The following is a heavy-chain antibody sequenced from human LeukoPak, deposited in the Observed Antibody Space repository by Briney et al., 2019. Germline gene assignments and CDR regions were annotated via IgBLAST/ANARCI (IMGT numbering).Heavy chain of an antibody. J-gene: IGHJ4*02. CDR2: IIPILGIA. Sequence: SVKVSCKASGGTFSSYTISWVRQAPGQGLEWMGRIIPILGIANYAQKFQGRVTITAGKSTSTAYMELSSLRSEDTAVYYCARDVRYCSGGSCYYLFDYWGQGTLVTVSS. V-gene: IGHV1-69*04. CDR3: ARDVRYCSGGSCYYLFDY. D-gene: IGHD2-15*01. CDR1: GGTFSSYT.